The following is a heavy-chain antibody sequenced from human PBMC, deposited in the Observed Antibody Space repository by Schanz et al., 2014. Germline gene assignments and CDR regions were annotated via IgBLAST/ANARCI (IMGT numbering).Heavy chain of an antibody. J-gene: IGHJ3*02. CDR2: ISRDGTTS. Sequence: QVELVESGGGVVKPGGSLRLSCAASGFIFNDYYMNWIRQAPGKGLEWLSYISRDGTTSYYADSVKGRFTISRDNAKNSLYLEMTSLRGEDTAVYYCAREPLGCTGSGCQTYDAFDIWGQGTMVTVSS. CDR1: GFIFNDYY. V-gene: IGHV3-11*01. CDR3: AREPLGCTGSGCQTYDAFDI. D-gene: IGHD2-8*02.